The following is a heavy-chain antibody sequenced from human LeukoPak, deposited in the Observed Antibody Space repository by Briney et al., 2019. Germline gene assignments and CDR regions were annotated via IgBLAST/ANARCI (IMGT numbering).Heavy chain of an antibody. D-gene: IGHD6-13*01. Sequence: SVKVSCKASGGTFSSYAISWVRQAPGQGLEWMGGIIPIFGTANYAQKSQGRVTITADESTSTAYMELSSLRSEDTAVYYCARDLVLDIAAAGSYYYYYMDVWGKGTTVTVSS. CDR3: ARDLVLDIAAAGSYYYYYMDV. J-gene: IGHJ6*03. CDR2: IIPIFGTA. CDR1: GGTFSSYA. V-gene: IGHV1-69*01.